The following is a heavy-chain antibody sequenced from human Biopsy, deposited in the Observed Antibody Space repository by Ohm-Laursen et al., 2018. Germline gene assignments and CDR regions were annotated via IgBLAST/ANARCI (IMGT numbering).Heavy chain of an antibody. CDR2: RIPYFNTI. V-gene: IGHV1-69*01. CDR3: VGGQRGPPIGVTVPGDAFDL. CDR1: GVTFDTYA. J-gene: IGHJ3*01. Sequence: SSVKASCKASGVTFDTYAFGWARQAPGQGLEWMGGRIPYFNTIYYARNFQDRAVITADRSARTTDMQLSGLRPDDTAVYYCVGGQRGPPIGVTVPGDAFDLWGPGTMVTVSP. D-gene: IGHD2/OR15-2a*01.